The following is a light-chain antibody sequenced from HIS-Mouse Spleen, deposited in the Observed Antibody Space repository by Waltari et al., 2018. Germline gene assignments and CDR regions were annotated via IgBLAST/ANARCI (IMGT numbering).Light chain of an antibody. CDR1: AFPNKY. J-gene: IGLJ2*01. Sequence: SYELTQPPSVSVSPGQTARITCPGDAFPNKYAYCYQQKSGQAPVLVIYEDSKRPSGIPERFSGSSSGTMATLTISGAQVEDEADYYCYSTDSSGNHRVFGGGTKLTVL. CDR3: YSTDSSGNHRV. CDR2: EDS. V-gene: IGLV3-10*01.